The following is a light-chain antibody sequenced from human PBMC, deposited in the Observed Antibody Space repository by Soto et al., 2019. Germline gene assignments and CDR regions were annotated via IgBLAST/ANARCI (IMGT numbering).Light chain of an antibody. J-gene: IGLJ1*01. CDR2: EIN. V-gene: IGLV2-8*01. Sequence: QSVLTQPPSASGSPGQSVTISCTGTSGDITDNKYVSWFQQHPGKAPKLLIYEINKRPSGVPHRFSGSKSGNTASLTVSGLQADYEADYYCNSYVGSNNYVFGTGTKLTVL. CDR1: SGDITDNKY. CDR3: NSYVGSNNYV.